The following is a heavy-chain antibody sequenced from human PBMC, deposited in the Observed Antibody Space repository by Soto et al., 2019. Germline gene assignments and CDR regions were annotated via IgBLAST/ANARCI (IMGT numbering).Heavy chain of an antibody. CDR1: GFTFSSYG. CDR3: AKDGCTNGVCPHLGYYYYMDV. D-gene: IGHD2-8*01. J-gene: IGHJ6*03. Sequence: QVQLVESGGGVVQPGRSLRLSCAASGFTFSSYGMHWVRQAPGKGLEWVAVVSYDGSNKYYADSVKGRFTISRDNSKNTRYLQMNSLRAADTAVYYCAKDGCTNGVCPHLGYYYYMDVWGKGTTVTVAS. CDR2: VSYDGSNK. V-gene: IGHV3-30*18.